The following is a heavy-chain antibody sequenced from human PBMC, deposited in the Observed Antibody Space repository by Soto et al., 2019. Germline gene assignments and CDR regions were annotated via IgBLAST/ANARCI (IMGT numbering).Heavy chain of an antibody. J-gene: IGHJ4*02. CDR2: ISASGTSA. CDR1: GFTFSDYQ. Sequence: QVHLVESWGVLVKSGGSLTLSCAVSGFTFSDYQMHWIRQVPGKGLEWLSYISASGTSANYADSMRGRLSISRDNAKNLLYLRLNGLRGEDTAVYYCARDRDTMIRGVYQYWGQETLVTVFS. CDR3: ARDRDTMIRGVYQY. V-gene: IGHV3-11*05. D-gene: IGHD3-10*01.